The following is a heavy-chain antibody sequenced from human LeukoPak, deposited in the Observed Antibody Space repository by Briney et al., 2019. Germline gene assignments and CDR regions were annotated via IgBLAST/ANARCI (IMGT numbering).Heavy chain of an antibody. J-gene: IGHJ6*03. CDR2: VSWNRDII. V-gene: IGHV3-9*01. Sequence: PGRSLRLSCAPDGFIFRDFAMHWVRQAPGRGLEWVSTVSWNRDIINYADSVRGRFTVSRDNDQNSLYLEMNNRRPDDTALYYCVKAGGYFYMDAWGKGTTVIVSS. D-gene: IGHD2-15*01. CDR3: VKAGGYFYMDA. CDR1: GFIFRDFA.